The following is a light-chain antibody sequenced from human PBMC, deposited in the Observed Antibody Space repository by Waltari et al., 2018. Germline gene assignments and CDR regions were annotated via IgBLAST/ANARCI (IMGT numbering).Light chain of an antibody. J-gene: IGLJ3*02. V-gene: IGLV4-69*01. Sequence: QLVLTQSPSASASLGASVKLTCTLSSGHSSYAIAWHQQQPAKGPRYLMKLNSDGSHSKGDGSPDRFSGSSSGAERYLTISSLQSEEEADYYCQTWGTGIRVFGGGTKLTVL. CDR1: SGHSSYA. CDR3: QTWGTGIRV. CDR2: LNSDGSH.